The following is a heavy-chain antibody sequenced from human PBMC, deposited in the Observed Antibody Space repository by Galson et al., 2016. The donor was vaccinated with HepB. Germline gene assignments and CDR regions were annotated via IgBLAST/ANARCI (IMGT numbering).Heavy chain of an antibody. CDR1: GFSLGGYS. Sequence: SLRLSCAASGFSLGGYSMNWVRQAPGKGLEWVASISSLNTYIYYADSVKGRFTISRDNANNSLYLNSLGADDTAVYHCVRDPGGKFSDGSIDYWGQGTLVTVPS. CDR3: VRDPGGKFSDGSIDY. J-gene: IGHJ4*02. D-gene: IGHD5-24*01. CDR2: ISSLNTYI. V-gene: IGHV3-21*01.